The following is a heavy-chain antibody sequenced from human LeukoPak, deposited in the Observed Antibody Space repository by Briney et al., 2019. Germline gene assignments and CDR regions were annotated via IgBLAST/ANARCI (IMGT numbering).Heavy chain of an antibody. V-gene: IGHV1-18*01. CDR1: GYTFTSYG. CDR3: ARDSVTTVVYYGMDV. Sequence: GASVKVSCKASGYTFTSYGISWVRQAPGQGLEWMGWISAYNGNTNYAQKLQGRVTMTTDTSTSTAYMELRSLRSDDTAVYYCARDSVTTVVYYGMDVWGQGTTVTVSS. D-gene: IGHD4-23*01. CDR2: ISAYNGNT. J-gene: IGHJ6*02.